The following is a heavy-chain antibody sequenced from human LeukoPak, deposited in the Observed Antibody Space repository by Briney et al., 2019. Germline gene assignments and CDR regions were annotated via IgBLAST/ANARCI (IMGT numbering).Heavy chain of an antibody. CDR3: AQGSSNWAKFDY. Sequence: SETLSLTCTVPGDSISSSYWSWIRQPPGKGLEWIGFIYYTGSTNYNPSLKSRVTISVDTSKNQFSLKLRSVTAADTAVYYCAQGSSNWAKFDYWGQGTLVTVSS. CDR1: GDSISSSY. J-gene: IGHJ4*02. CDR2: IYYTGST. V-gene: IGHV4-59*01. D-gene: IGHD4-11*01.